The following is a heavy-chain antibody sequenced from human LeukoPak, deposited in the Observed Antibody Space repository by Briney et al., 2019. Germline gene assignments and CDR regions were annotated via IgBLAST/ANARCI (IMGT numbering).Heavy chain of an antibody. CDR1: GYSFMSYG. CDR2: ISAYNGNT. Sequence: ASVKVSCKASGYSFMSYGISWVRQAPGQGLEWMGWISAYNGNTNYAQKLQGRVTMTTDTSASTVYMELRSLRSDDTAVYYCARDRGISVYGDEAIDYWGQGTLVTVSS. D-gene: IGHD4-17*01. V-gene: IGHV1-18*01. CDR3: ARDRGISVYGDEAIDY. J-gene: IGHJ4*02.